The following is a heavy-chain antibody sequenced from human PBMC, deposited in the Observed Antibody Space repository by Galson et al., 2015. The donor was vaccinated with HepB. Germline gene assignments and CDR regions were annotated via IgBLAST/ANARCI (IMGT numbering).Heavy chain of an antibody. D-gene: IGHD3-22*01. Sequence: SVKVSCKASGGTFSSYAISWVRQAPGQGLEWMGGIIPIFGTANYAQKFQGRVTITADKSTSTAYMELSSLRSEDTAVYYCVGYYDSSGYYLFDYWGQGTLVTVSS. V-gene: IGHV1-69*06. CDR1: GGTFSSYA. CDR2: IIPIFGTA. J-gene: IGHJ4*02. CDR3: VGYYDSSGYYLFDY.